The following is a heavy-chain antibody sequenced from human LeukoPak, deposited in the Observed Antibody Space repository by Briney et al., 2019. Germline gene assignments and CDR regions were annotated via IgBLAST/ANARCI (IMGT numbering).Heavy chain of an antibody. Sequence: GASVRLSCKASGYTFTNFGISWVRQAPGQGLEWMGWISAYNGNTNYAQKVQDRVTMTTDTSTSTAYMELRSLRSDDTAVYYCARAGGWAREDYKADAFDIWGRGTIVTVSS. CDR1: GYTFTNFG. CDR2: ISAYNGNT. J-gene: IGHJ3*02. CDR3: ARAGGWAREDYKADAFDI. V-gene: IGHV1-18*01. D-gene: IGHD6-19*01.